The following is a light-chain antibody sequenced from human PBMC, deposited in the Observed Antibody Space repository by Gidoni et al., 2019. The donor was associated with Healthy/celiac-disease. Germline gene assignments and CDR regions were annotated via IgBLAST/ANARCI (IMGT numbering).Light chain of an antibody. Sequence: QSVLTQPPSVSGAPGQRVTISCTGSSSNIGAGYDVHWYQQLPGTAPKPLIYSNSNRPSGVPDRFSGSKSGTSASLAITGLQAEDEADYYCQAYDSSLSGYVVFGGGTKLTV. CDR2: SNS. V-gene: IGLV1-40*01. CDR1: SSNIGAGYD. J-gene: IGLJ2*01. CDR3: QAYDSSLSGYVV.